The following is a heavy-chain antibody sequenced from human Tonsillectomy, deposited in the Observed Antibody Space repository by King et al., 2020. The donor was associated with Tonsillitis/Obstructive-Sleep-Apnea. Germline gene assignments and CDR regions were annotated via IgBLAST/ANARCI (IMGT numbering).Heavy chain of an antibody. Sequence: VQLVESGGGVVQPGRSLRLSCAASGFTFSSYAMHWVRQAPGKGLEGVAVMSYDVSNKYYADSVKGRFTISRDNSKKPLYLQMNSLRAEDTAVYYCARATYSSSWSHFDYWGRGTLVTVSS. CDR1: GFTFSSYA. D-gene: IGHD6-13*01. V-gene: IGHV3-30*04. CDR2: MSYDVSNK. J-gene: IGHJ4*02. CDR3: ARATYSSSWSHFDY.